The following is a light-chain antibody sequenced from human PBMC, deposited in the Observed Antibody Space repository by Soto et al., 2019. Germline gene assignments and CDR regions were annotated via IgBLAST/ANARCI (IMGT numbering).Light chain of an antibody. CDR3: QQYNSYSRNT. V-gene: IGKV1-5*03. CDR2: KAS. Sequence: DIQMTQSPSTLSASVGDRVTITCRASQSISSWLAWYQQKPGKAPKLLIYKASSLESGGPSRFSGSGSGTECTLTISSLQPDDFAIYYCQQYNSYSRNTFGQGTKLEIK. CDR1: QSISSW. J-gene: IGKJ2*01.